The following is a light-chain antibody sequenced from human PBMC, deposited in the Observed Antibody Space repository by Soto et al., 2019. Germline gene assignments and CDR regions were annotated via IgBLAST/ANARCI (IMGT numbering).Light chain of an antibody. CDR3: RAWAGSINGGV. CDR1: SSNIGSNT. V-gene: IGLV1-44*01. Sequence: QSVLTQPPSVSETPGQRVTISCSGSSSNIGSNTVTWYRQLPETAPKLLIYSNTQRPSGVPDRFSGSKSGTSASLAICGLQSEDEADYYCRAWAGSINGGVFGTGTKLTVL. CDR2: SNT. J-gene: IGLJ1*01.